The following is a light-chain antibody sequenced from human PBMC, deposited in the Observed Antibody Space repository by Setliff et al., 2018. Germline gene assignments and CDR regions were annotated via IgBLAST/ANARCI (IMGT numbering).Light chain of an antibody. Sequence: QSALTQPASVSGSPGQSITISCTGTSSDVGYYNYVSWYQQHPGKAPKLMIYEVSNRPSGVSNRFSGSKSGNTASLTISGLQAEGEADYYCSSYTSSSTRVFGTGTKSPS. CDR2: EVS. CDR1: SSDVGYYNY. CDR3: SSYTSSSTRV. J-gene: IGLJ1*01. V-gene: IGLV2-14*01.